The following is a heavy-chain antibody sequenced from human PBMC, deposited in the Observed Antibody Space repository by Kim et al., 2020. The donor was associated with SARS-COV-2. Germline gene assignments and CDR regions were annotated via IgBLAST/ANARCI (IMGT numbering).Heavy chain of an antibody. D-gene: IGHD6-19*01. CDR2: RT. V-gene: IGHV4-59*01. Sequence: RTSYNRSLKSRVTISEDKSKNQFSLKLSSVTAADTAVYYWARVRGGWYHDYWGQGTLDTVSS. J-gene: IGHJ4*02. CDR3: ARVRGGWYHDY.